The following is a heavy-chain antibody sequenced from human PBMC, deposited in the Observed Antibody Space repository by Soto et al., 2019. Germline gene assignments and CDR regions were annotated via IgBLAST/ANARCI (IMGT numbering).Heavy chain of an antibody. CDR1: GFTFSSYS. J-gene: IGHJ6*02. CDR2: ISSSSSTI. D-gene: IGHD3-9*01. CDR3: ARDGVVLKGYGMDV. V-gene: IGHV3-48*01. Sequence: EVQLVESGGGLVQPGGSLRLSCAASGFTFSSYSMNWVRQAPGKGLEWVSYISSSSSTIYYADSVKGRFTISRDNAKNSLYLQMNSLRAEDTAVYYCARDGVVLKGYGMDVWGQGTTVTVSS.